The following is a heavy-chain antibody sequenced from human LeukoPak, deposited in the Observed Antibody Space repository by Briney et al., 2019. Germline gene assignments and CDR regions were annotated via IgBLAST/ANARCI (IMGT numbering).Heavy chain of an antibody. CDR3: ASFLGEGCSSTSCYIASWFDP. V-gene: IGHV1-69*01. Sequence: SVKVSCKASGGTFSSFAISWVRQAPGQGLEWMGGIIPIFGTANYAQKFQGRVTITADESTSTAYMELSSLRSEDTAVYYCASFLGEGCSSTSCYIASWFDPWGQGTLVAVSS. D-gene: IGHD2-2*02. CDR2: IIPIFGTA. J-gene: IGHJ5*02. CDR1: GGTFSSFA.